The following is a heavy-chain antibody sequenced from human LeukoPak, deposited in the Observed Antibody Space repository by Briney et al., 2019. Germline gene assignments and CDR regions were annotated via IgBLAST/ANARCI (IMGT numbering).Heavy chain of an antibody. CDR1: GFTFSNAW. D-gene: IGHD2-2*01. CDR3: TTAGGNCSSTSCQGFGY. Sequence: GGSLRLSCAASGFTFSNAWMSWVRQAPGKGLEWVGRIKSKTDGGTTDYAAPVKGRFTISRDDSKNTLYLQMNSLKTEDTAVYYCTTAGGNCSSTSCQGFGYWGQGTLVTVSS. J-gene: IGHJ4*02. CDR2: IKSKTDGGTT. V-gene: IGHV3-15*01.